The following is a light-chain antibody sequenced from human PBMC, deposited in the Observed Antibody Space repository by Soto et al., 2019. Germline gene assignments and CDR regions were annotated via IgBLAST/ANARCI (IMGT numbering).Light chain of an antibody. CDR1: SSNIGSNY. CDR3: AAWDVSLVV. V-gene: IGLV1-47*01. CDR2: RNN. Sequence: QSALTQPPSASGTPGQRVTISCSGSSSNIGSNYVYWYQQLPGTAPKLLIYRNNQRPSGVPDRFSGSKSGTSASLAISGLRSEDEADYYCAAWDVSLVVFGGGTKVTVL. J-gene: IGLJ2*01.